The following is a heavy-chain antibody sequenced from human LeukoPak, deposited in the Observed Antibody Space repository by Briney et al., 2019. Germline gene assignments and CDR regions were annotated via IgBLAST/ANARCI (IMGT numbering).Heavy chain of an antibody. Sequence: ETLSLTSAVYGGSFSGYYWSWIPEPPGKGLECIGEINDSGSTNYNPSLKSRGAISVDTYKNPFSLQLRSVTAAVPSVYYCARAGLYQAPRRTGVRIWGQGTLVTVSS. J-gene: IGHJ4*02. D-gene: IGHD2-2*01. CDR2: INDSGST. V-gene: IGHV4-34*01. CDR1: GGSFSGYY. CDR3: ARAGLYQAPRRTGVRI.